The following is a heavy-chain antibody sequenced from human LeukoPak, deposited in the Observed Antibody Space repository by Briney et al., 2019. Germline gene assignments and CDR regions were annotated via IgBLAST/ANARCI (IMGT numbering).Heavy chain of an antibody. V-gene: IGHV4-30-4*08. CDR3: ARGTVVVVITSLDP. CDR2: IYHSGST. D-gene: IGHD3-22*01. CDR1: GDSISSGDYY. J-gene: IGHJ5*02. Sequence: PSRTLSLTCTVSGDSISSGDYYWTWIRQPPGKALEWIGYIYHSGSTYYNPSLNSRVTISVDTSKNQFSLKLASVTAADTAVYYCARGTVVVVITSLDPWGQGTLVTVSS.